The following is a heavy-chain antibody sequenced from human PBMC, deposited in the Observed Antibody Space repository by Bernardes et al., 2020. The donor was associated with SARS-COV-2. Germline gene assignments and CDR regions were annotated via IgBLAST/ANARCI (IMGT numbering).Heavy chain of an antibody. Sequence: SETLSLTCTVSGGSISVYYWSWIRQPPGKGLEWIGYIHHSGTTSYNPSFKSRVTISVETSKNQLSLKLSSVTAADTAVYYCAREWSSFDHWGQGTLVTVSS. J-gene: IGHJ4*02. D-gene: IGHD1-26*01. CDR3: AREWSSFDH. V-gene: IGHV4-59*01. CDR2: IHHSGTT. CDR1: GGSISVYY.